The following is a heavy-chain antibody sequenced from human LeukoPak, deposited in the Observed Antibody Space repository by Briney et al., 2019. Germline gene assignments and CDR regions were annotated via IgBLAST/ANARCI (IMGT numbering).Heavy chain of an antibody. CDR2: IYYSGST. Sequence: SETLSLTCTVSGGSISSYYWSWIRQPPGKGLEWIGYIYYSGSTNYNPSLKSRVTISVDTSKNQFSLKLSSVTAADTAVYYCATSGTYSTYYFDYWGQGTLVTVSS. CDR3: ATSGTYSTYYFDY. J-gene: IGHJ4*02. CDR1: GGSISSYY. V-gene: IGHV4-59*01. D-gene: IGHD4-11*01.